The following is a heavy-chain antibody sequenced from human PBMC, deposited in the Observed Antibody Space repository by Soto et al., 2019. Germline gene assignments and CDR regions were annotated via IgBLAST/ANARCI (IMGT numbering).Heavy chain of an antibody. V-gene: IGHV4-59*01. D-gene: IGHD6-13*01. CDR2: IYYSGSP. J-gene: IGHJ6*03. CDR3: AAAVLAESVCPYDYMDV. Sequence: QVQLQEPGPVLVKPSETLSLTCTVSGASISRYHWSWIRQTPGKGLEWIGYIYYSGSPNYNPSPESRVTFSVDPSKSQASLKLRSVTAADAGVYYCAAAVLAESVCPYDYMDVWGKGTAVTVSS. CDR1: GASISRYH.